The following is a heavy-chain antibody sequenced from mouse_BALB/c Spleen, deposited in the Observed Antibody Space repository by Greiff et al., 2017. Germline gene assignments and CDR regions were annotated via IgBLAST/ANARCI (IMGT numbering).Heavy chain of an antibody. Sequence: VQLQHSGAELVKPGASVKLSCTASGFNIKDTYMHWVKQRPEQGLEWIGRIDPANGNTKYDPKFQGKATITADTSSNTAYLQLSSLTSEDTAVYYCAREGGGYYGFDYWGQGTTLTVSS. CDR1: GFNIKDTY. V-gene: IGHV14-3*02. D-gene: IGHD2-3*01. CDR2: IDPANGNT. CDR3: AREGGGYYGFDY. J-gene: IGHJ2*01.